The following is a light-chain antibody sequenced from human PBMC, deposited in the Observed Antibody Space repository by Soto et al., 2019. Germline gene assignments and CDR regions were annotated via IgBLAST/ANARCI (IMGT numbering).Light chain of an antibody. CDR3: QQCRNWPLT. V-gene: IGKV3-15*01. CDR2: DAS. Sequence: EIVMTQSPANLSASPGEGATLSCKAGQNVYNNLAWYQQRPGQPPRLLIYDASTRATGISARFSGSGYGTEFTLTISSLQSEDFAVYFCQQCRNWPLTCGGGTKVEIK. CDR1: QNVYNN. J-gene: IGKJ4*01.